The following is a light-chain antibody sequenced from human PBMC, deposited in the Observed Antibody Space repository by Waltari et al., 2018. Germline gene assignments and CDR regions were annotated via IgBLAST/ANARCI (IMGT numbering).Light chain of an antibody. CDR1: NSGDKY. J-gene: IGLJ2*01. CDR2: QDS. V-gene: IGLV3-1*01. CDR3: QAWDSSTVV. Sequence: SYELTQPPSASVSPGQTASITCSGDNSGDKYACWYQQKPGQSPVLVIYQDSKRPSGIPERFSGSNSGNTATLTISGTQAMDEADYYCQAWDSSTVVFGGGTKLTVL.